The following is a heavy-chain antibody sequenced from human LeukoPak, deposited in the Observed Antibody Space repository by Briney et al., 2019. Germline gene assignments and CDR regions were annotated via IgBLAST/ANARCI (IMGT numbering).Heavy chain of an antibody. CDR1: GVTFSSDW. J-gene: IGHJ4*02. CDR2: IKEDESEK. D-gene: IGHD3-10*01. CDR3: ARVGSGSSYRPFDY. Sequence: GGSLRLSCAVSGVTFSSDWMSWVRQAPGKGPEWVANIKEDESEKNYVDSVKGRFTISRDSAKNSLYLQMNSLRAEDTAVYYCARVGSGSSYRPFDYWGQGTLVTVSS. V-gene: IGHV3-7*01.